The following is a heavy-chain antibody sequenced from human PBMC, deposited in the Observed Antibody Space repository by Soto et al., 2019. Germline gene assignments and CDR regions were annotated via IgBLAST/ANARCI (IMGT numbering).Heavy chain of an antibody. V-gene: IGHV4-34*01. J-gene: IGHJ3*01. Sequence: QVQLQQWGAGLLEPSETLSLTCAVYGGSFSGYYWGWFRQPPGKGLEWIGEVKHSGNINYNPSLKTRLTVSVDTSKNQFSLKLSSMTAADTAMYYCARGSHFDFSSGYADSFDVWGHRTMVTVSS. CDR2: VKHSGNI. D-gene: IGHD3-3*01. CDR1: GGSFSGYY. CDR3: ARGSHFDFSSGYADSFDV.